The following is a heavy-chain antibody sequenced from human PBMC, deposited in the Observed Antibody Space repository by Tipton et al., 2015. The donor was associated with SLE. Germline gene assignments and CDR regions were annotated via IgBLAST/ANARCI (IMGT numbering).Heavy chain of an antibody. J-gene: IGHJ4*02. V-gene: IGHV3-74*01. CDR2: INTDETII. CDR3: AKVTGAEFIMLFGIGY. D-gene: IGHD3/OR15-3a*01. Sequence: SLRLSCAASGFTFSNYWMHWVRRAPGKGLVWVARINTDETIINYADSVKGRFTISRDNAKTRLYLQMNSLRVEDTAVYYCAKVTGAEFIMLFGIGYWGQGTLVTVSS. CDR1: GFTFSNYW.